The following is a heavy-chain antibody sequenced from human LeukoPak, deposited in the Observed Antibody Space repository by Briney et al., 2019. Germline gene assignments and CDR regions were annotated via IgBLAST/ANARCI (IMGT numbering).Heavy chain of an antibody. D-gene: IGHD2-2*01. V-gene: IGHV4-34*01. CDR2: INHSGST. J-gene: IGHJ6*03. CDR1: GGSLSVYY. Sequence: SETLSLTCAAYGGSLSVYYWSWIRQPPGKGLEWIGEINHSGSTNYNPSLKSRVTISVDTSKNQFSLKLSSVTAADTAVYYCAGVVPIYYYYMDVWGKGTTVTVSS. CDR3: AGVVPIYYYYMDV.